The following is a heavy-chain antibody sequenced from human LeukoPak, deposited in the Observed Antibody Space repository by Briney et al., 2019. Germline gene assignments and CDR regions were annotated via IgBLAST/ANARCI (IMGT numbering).Heavy chain of an antibody. J-gene: IGHJ4*02. Sequence: GGSLRLSCLTSGFIFRDYGMGWVRQAPGMGLEWVSFTRSRIYGGAPEYAASVRGRFSVSRDDSQSIAYLQMNNLQSEDTAVYYCARGQTVTGAKYYFDFWSPGTLVTVSS. CDR2: TRSRIYGGAP. D-gene: IGHD2/OR15-2a*01. CDR3: ARGQTVTGAKYYFDF. CDR1: GFIFRDYG. V-gene: IGHV3-49*04.